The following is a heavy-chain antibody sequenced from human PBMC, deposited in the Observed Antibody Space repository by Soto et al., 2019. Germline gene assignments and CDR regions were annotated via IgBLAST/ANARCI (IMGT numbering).Heavy chain of an antibody. CDR3: ARDHCTTTNCYTSIYYYGMDV. V-gene: IGHV1-8*01. Sequence: QVQLVQSGAEVKKPGASVKVSCKASGYIFTTFDINWVRQATGQGLEWVGWMNPNSGYTGYAQKFQGRVTMTRNTSISTAYMELSSLRSEDTAVYYCARDHCTTTNCYTSIYYYGMDVWGQGTTVTVSS. D-gene: IGHD2-2*02. J-gene: IGHJ6*02. CDR2: MNPNSGYT. CDR1: GYIFTTFD.